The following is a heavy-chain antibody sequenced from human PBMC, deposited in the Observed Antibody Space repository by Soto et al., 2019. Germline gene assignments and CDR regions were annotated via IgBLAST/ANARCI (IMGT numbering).Heavy chain of an antibody. V-gene: IGHV4-59*01. CDR1: GGSISSYY. Sequence: SETLSLTCTVSGGSISSYYWSWIRQPPGKGLEWIGYIYYSGSTNYNPSLKSRVTISVDTSKNRFSLKLSSVTAADTAVYYCARASGNLEEAGSYYYYGMDVWGQGTTVTVSS. CDR3: ARASGNLEEAGSYYYYGMDV. D-gene: IGHD6-13*01. CDR2: IYYSGST. J-gene: IGHJ6*02.